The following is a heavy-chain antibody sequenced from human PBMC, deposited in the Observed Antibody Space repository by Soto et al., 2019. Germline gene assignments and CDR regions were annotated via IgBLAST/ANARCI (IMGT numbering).Heavy chain of an antibody. J-gene: IGHJ6*02. Sequence: ASVKVSCKASGYTFTSYAMHWVRQAPGQRLEWMGWINAGNGNTKYSQKFQGRVTITRDTSASTAYMELSGLRSEDTAVYYCAMTRVVVPAATTYYYYGMDVWGQGTTVTVSS. CDR1: GYTFTSYA. V-gene: IGHV1-3*01. D-gene: IGHD2-2*01. CDR3: AMTRVVVPAATTYYYYGMDV. CDR2: INAGNGNT.